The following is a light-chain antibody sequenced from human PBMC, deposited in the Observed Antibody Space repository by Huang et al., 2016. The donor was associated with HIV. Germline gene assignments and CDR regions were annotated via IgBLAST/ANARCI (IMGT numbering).Light chain of an antibody. CDR2: DAS. J-gene: IGKJ4*01. CDR1: QGVSSA. CDR3: QQFKSNPLT. V-gene: IGKV1-13*02. Sequence: AIQLTQSPSSLSASVGDRVTITCRASQGVSSALAWYQQQPGKHPKLLLFDASSMEARVLSRFSSSGSATDFALTISSLQPEDFSSYYYQQFKSNPLTFGGGTKVEIK.